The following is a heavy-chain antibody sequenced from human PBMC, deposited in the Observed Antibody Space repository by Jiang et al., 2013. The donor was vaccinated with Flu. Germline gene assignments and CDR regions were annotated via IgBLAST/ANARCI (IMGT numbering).Heavy chain of an antibody. CDR3: ARHPSFGVLIAQDFWFDP. D-gene: IGHD3-3*01. CDR1: GGSISSSSYY. CDR2: IYYSGST. Sequence: GSGLVKPSETLSLTCTVSGGSISSSSYYWGWIRQPPGKGLEWIGSIYYSGSTYYNPSLKSRVTISVDTSKNQFSLKLSSVTAADTAVYYCARHPSFGVLIAQDFWFDPWGQGNPGHRLL. J-gene: IGHJ5*02. V-gene: IGHV4-39*01.